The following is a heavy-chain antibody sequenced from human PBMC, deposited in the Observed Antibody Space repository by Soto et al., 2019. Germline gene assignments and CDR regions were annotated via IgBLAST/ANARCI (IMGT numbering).Heavy chain of an antibody. Sequence: QGQLQQSGPGLVKPSQTLSLTCAISGDSVSSDITSWNWIRQSPSRGLEWLGRTYYRSKWFHDYAASVKSRITINPDTSKNQFSLELNSMTPEDTAVYYCARGNALEVWAQGTVVTVSS. D-gene: IGHD3-10*01. CDR1: GDSVSSDITS. CDR3: ARGNALEV. CDR2: TYYRSKWFH. V-gene: IGHV6-1*01. J-gene: IGHJ3*01.